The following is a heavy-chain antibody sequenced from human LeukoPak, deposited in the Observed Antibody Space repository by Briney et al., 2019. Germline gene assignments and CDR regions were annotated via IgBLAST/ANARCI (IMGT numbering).Heavy chain of an antibody. Sequence: GGSLRLSCAASGFTFSNYVMNWVRQAPGRGPEWVSVISDTGGRTNYADSVKGRFTISRDNSKNTLYLQMNSLRAEDTAVYYCASGSQYNWNDRPLGSGAFDIWGQGTMVTVSS. D-gene: IGHD1-1*01. V-gene: IGHV3-23*01. CDR2: ISDTGGRT. J-gene: IGHJ3*02. CDR1: GFTFSNYV. CDR3: ASGSQYNWNDRPLGSGAFDI.